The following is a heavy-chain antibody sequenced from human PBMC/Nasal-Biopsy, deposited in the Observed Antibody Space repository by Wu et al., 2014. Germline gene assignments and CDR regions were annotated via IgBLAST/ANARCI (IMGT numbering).Heavy chain of an antibody. Sequence: LRLSCAASGFTFSSYAMNWVRQTPGKGLEWVSAVSGSGGTTYYADSVKGRFTISRDNSGNTLYLQMNSLRAEDTAFYYCTKDSAYIYGLPEDWGQGTLVTVSS. V-gene: IGHV3-23*01. J-gene: IGHJ4*02. CDR2: VSGSGGTT. D-gene: IGHD5-18*01. CDR1: GFTFSSYA. CDR3: TKDSAYIYGLPED.